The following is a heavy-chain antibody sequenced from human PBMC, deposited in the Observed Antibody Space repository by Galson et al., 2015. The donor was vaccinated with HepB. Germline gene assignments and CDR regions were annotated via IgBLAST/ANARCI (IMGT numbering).Heavy chain of an antibody. CDR2: IIPIFGTA. CDR3: AREDCSSTSCYLFKQQLVRDAAFDI. Sequence: SVKVSCKASGGTFSNYAISWVRQAPGQGLEWMGGIIPIFGTANYAQKFQGRVTITADESTSTAYMELSSLRSEDTAVYYCAREDCSSTSCYLFKQQLVRDAAFDIWGQGTMATVSS. CDR1: GGTFSNYA. J-gene: IGHJ3*02. D-gene: IGHD2-2*01. V-gene: IGHV1-69*13.